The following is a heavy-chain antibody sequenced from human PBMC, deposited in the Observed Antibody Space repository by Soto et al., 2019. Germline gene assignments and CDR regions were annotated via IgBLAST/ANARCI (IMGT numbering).Heavy chain of an antibody. V-gene: IGHV2-70*04. CDR3: GLSHYGSGSCEFDD. CDR2: IDWDDDK. J-gene: IGHJ4*02. D-gene: IGHD3-10*01. CDR1: GFSLSTSGMR. Sequence: YGPPLVNPTQTLPLTCPFSGFSLSTSGMRVSWIRQPPGKALEWLARIDWDDDKFYSTSLKTRLTISKDTSKNQVVLTMTNMDPVDKATYYWGLSHYGSGSCEFDDWGQGNPVTVFS.